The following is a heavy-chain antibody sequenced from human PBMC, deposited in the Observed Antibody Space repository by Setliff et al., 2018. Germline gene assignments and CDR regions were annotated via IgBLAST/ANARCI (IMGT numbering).Heavy chain of an antibody. V-gene: IGHV1-18*01. D-gene: IGHD1-7*01. CDR2: ISASNGDT. J-gene: IGHJ4*02. CDR1: GYTFTTNA. Sequence: GASVKVSCKASGYTFTTNAISWVRQAPGQGLEGMGWISASNGDTDYAENLQGRVTMTTDISTRTAYMELRSLRSDDTAVYYCARDEDRNEMEIQGYWGQGTRVTVSS. CDR3: ARDEDRNEMEIQGY.